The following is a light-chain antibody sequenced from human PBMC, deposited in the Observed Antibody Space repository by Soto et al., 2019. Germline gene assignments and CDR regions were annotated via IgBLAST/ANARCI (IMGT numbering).Light chain of an antibody. CDR1: QSVSSN. V-gene: IGKV3-15*01. CDR2: GAS. CDR3: QQYNNWPRT. J-gene: IGKJ1*01. Sequence: EIVMTQSPATLSVSPGERATLSCRVSQSVSSNLAWYQQKPGQAPSLLIYGASTRATGIPARFSGSGSGTDFTLTISSLQSEDFAVYYCQQYNNWPRTFGQGTKVEIK.